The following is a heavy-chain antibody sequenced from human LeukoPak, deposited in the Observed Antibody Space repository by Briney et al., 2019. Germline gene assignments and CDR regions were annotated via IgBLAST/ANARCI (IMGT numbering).Heavy chain of an antibody. D-gene: IGHD3-10*01. Sequence: ASVKVSCKASGYTFTSYDINWVRQATGQGLEWMGWMNPNSGNTGYAQKFQGRVTMTRNTSISTAYMEPSSLRSEDTAVYYCARVLGFGESYYYYYGMDVWGQGTTVTVSS. CDR3: ARVLGFGESYYYYYGMDV. CDR2: MNPNSGNT. V-gene: IGHV1-8*01. CDR1: GYTFTSYD. J-gene: IGHJ6*02.